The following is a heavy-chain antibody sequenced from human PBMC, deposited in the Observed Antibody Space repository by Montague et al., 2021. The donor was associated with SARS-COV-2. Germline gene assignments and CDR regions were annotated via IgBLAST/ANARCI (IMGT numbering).Heavy chain of an antibody. CDR1: GGSISSGSYY. Sequence: TLSLTCTVSGGSISSGSYYWSWIRQPAGKGLEWIGRIYTSGTTDYSFSLKSRVTISVDTSKNQFSLKLTSVTAADTAVYYCARAHSGGWYHLDNWGQGSLVTVSS. D-gene: IGHD5-12*01. V-gene: IGHV4-61*02. J-gene: IGHJ4*02. CDR2: IYTSGTT. CDR3: ARAHSGGWYHLDN.